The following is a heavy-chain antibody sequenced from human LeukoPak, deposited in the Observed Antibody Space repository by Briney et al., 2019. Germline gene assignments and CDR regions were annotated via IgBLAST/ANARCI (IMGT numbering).Heavy chain of an antibody. J-gene: IGHJ4*02. D-gene: IGHD3-10*01. Sequence: GGSLRLSCVDSGFTFTNAWMSWVRQAPGKGLEWIGRIKSKTDGETTNYAEPVRGRFTISRDDSKSAVYLQMNSLRIEDTAVYYCTTDLGTYYHGSQRLIPIDYWGQGTLVTVSS. CDR1: GFTFTNAW. CDR2: IKSKTDGETT. V-gene: IGHV3-15*01. CDR3: TTDLGTYYHGSQRLIPIDY.